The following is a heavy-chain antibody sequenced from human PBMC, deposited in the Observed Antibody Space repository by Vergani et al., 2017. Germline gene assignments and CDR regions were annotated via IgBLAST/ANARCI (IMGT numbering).Heavy chain of an antibody. J-gene: IGHJ3*02. V-gene: IGHV3-48*04. CDR2: ISSSSSTI. D-gene: IGHD2-21*02. CDR3: LAAYCGGDCYSPDAFDI. Sequence: VQLVESGGGLVKPGGSLRLSCAASGFTFSSYSLNWVRQAPGKGLEWVSYISSSSSTIYYADSVKGRFTISRDNAKNSLYLQMNSLRAEDTAVYYCLAAYCGGDCYSPDAFDIWGQGTMVTVSS. CDR1: GFTFSSYS.